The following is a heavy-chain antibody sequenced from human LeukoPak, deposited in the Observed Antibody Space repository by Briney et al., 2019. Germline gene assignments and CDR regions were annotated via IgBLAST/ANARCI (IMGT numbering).Heavy chain of an antibody. CDR1: GGSISSYY. CDR3: ARDLRYFDWLLSDAFDI. CDR2: IYTSGST. Sequence: SETLSLTCTVSGGSISSYYWSWIRQPAGKGLEWIGLIYTSGSTNYNPSLKSRVTMSVDTSKNQFSLKLSSVTAADTAVYYCARDLRYFDWLLSDAFDIWGQGTMVTVSS. D-gene: IGHD3-9*01. J-gene: IGHJ3*02. V-gene: IGHV4-4*07.